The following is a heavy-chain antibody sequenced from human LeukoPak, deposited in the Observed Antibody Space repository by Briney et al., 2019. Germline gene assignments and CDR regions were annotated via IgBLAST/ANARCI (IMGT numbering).Heavy chain of an antibody. D-gene: IGHD1/OR15-1a*01. CDR3: ARALEAGGGTTPLDP. Sequence: AGSLRLSCVASGFTFSRYSMNWLRQPPGKGPEWVGYIMDEGRYKLDGATVKGRCTVSRYSANSSVLLHMSSLTAEQTAVYHCARALEAGGGTTPLDPWGEGTLVIVSS. J-gene: IGHJ5*02. CDR2: IMDEGRYK. CDR1: GFTFSRYS. V-gene: IGHV3-21*04.